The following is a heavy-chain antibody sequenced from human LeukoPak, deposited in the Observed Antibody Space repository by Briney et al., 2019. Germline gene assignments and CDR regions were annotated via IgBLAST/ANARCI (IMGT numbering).Heavy chain of an antibody. J-gene: IGHJ4*02. CDR3: AKSPGFDYYDSSGYSNFDY. V-gene: IGHV3-23*01. D-gene: IGHD3-22*01. CDR1: GFTFSSYA. Sequence: GGSLRLSCAASGFTFSSYAMSWVRQAPGKGLEWVSAISGSGGSTYYADSVKGRFTISRDNSKNTLYLQMNSLRAKDTAVYYCAKSPGFDYYDSSGYSNFDYWGQGTLVTVSS. CDR2: ISGSGGST.